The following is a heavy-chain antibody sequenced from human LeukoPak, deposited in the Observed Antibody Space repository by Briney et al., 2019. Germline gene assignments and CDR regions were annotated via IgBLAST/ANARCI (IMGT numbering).Heavy chain of an antibody. J-gene: IGHJ4*02. V-gene: IGHV1-46*01. CDR3: VREESGGYFDY. CDR2: IAPSVDTT. Sequence: ASVKVSCKTSGYTFTSYGMSWVRQAPGQGLEWVGRIAPSVDTTNYAQKFRGRVTMTRDTSTSTVYMELSSLRSDDTAIYYCVREESGGYFDYWGQGTLVTVSS. D-gene: IGHD2-8*02. CDR1: GYTFTSYG.